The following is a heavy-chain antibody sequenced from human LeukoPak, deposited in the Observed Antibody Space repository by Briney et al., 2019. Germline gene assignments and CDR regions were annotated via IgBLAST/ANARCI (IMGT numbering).Heavy chain of an antibody. CDR3: TTVLSSNRYNLCDY. D-gene: IGHD5-24*01. CDR2: ISPDGSPT. Sequence: GGSLRPSRAASGFTFSRYWLHWVGQAPGKGLMWVSRISPDGSPTLYAESVKARFTISRDNANNPLYLQMNSLGAEDTAVYYCTTVLSSNRYNLCDYWGRRPRVPVSS. J-gene: IGHJ4*02. CDR1: GFTFSRYW. V-gene: IGHV3-74*03.